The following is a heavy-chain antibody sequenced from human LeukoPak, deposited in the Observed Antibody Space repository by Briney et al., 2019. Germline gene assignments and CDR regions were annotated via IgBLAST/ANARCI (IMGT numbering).Heavy chain of an antibody. CDR3: ARGRYCGSTSCYRGYYHYYGMDV. Sequence: SETLSLTCAVYGGSFSGYYWSWIRQPPGKGLEWIGEINHSGSTNYNPSLKSRVTISVDTSKNQFSLKLSSVTAADTAVYYCARGRYCGSTSCYRGYYHYYGMDVWGQGTTVTVSS. J-gene: IGHJ6*02. CDR2: INHSGST. D-gene: IGHD2-2*02. V-gene: IGHV4-34*01. CDR1: GGSFSGYY.